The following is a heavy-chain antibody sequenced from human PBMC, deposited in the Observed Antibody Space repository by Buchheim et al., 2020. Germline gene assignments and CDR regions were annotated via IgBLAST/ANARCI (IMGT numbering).Heavy chain of an antibody. CDR2: ISYDGDTT. CDR3: AKDGDTAMAQIDY. D-gene: IGHD5-18*01. Sequence: QVHLVESGGGVVHPGRSLRLSCVASGFTFSSYGMHWVRQAPGKGLEWVALISYDGDTTYYVDSVKGRFTISRDNSKDTLYLQMSSLRAEDTAVYYCAKDGDTAMAQIDYWGQGTL. J-gene: IGHJ4*02. CDR1: GFTFSSYG. V-gene: IGHV3-30*18.